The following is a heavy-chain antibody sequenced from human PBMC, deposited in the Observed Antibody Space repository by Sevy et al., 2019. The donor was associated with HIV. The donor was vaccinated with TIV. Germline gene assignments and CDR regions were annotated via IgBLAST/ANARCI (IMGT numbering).Heavy chain of an antibody. Sequence: GGSLRLSCAASGFTFSSYGMHWVRQAPGKGLEWVAVISYDGSNKYYADSVKGRFTISRDNSKNTLYLQMNSLRAEDTAVYYCAKENSLLRGRYYYGMDVWGQGTTVTVSS. D-gene: IGHD1-26*01. V-gene: IGHV3-30*18. CDR2: ISYDGSNK. CDR3: AKENSLLRGRYYYGMDV. J-gene: IGHJ6*02. CDR1: GFTFSSYG.